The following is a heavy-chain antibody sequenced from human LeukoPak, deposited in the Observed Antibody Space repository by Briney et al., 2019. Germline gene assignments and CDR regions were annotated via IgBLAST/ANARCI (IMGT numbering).Heavy chain of an antibody. CDR3: ARVITAGGSYPYYMDV. CDR2: IYHSGST. J-gene: IGHJ6*03. D-gene: IGHD1-26*01. V-gene: IGHV4-30-2*01. Sequence: SETLSLTCTVSGGSISSGGYYWSWIRQPPGKGLEWIGYIYHSGSTYYNPSLKSRVTISVDRSKNQFSLKLSSVTAADTAVYYCARVITAGGSYPYYMDVWGKGTTVTVSS. CDR1: GGSISSGGYY.